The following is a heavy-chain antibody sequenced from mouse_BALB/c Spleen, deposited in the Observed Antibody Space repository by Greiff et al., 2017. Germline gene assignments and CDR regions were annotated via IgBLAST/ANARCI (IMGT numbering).Heavy chain of an antibody. CDR2: IRNKANGYTT. Sequence: EVQGVESGGGLVQPGGSLRLSCATSGFTFTDYYMSWVRQPPGKALEWLGFIRNKANGYTTEYSASVKGRFTISRDNSQSILYLQMNTLRAEDSATYYYARRYYGSSLYYFDYWGQGTTLTVSS. V-gene: IGHV7-3*02. CDR3: ARRYYGSSLYYFDY. J-gene: IGHJ2*01. D-gene: IGHD1-1*01. CDR1: GFTFTDYY.